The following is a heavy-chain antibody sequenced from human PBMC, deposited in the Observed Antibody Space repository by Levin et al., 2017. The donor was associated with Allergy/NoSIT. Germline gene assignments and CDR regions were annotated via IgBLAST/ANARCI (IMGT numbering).Heavy chain of an antibody. CDR1: GGSISTYY. J-gene: IGHJ5*02. D-gene: IGHD3-10*01. Sequence: SETLSLTCSVSGGSISTYYWSWIRQPPGKGLEWIGYIYYSGSTNYNPSLKSRVTISVDTSKNQFSLKLSSVTAADTAVYYCAREMRGEVFDPWGQGTLVTVSS. CDR2: IYYSGST. V-gene: IGHV4-59*01. CDR3: AREMRGEVFDP.